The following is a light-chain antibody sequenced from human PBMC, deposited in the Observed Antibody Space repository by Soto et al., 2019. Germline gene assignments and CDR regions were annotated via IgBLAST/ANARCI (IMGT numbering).Light chain of an antibody. CDR3: QQRSNWPST. Sequence: EIVLTQSPATLSLSPGERAALSCRASQSVSSYLAWYQQRPGQAPRLLIYDASNRATGIPVRFSGSGSGTDFTITISSLEPEDFGVYYCQQRSNWPSTFGGGTKVEIK. J-gene: IGKJ4*01. CDR1: QSVSSY. CDR2: DAS. V-gene: IGKV3-11*01.